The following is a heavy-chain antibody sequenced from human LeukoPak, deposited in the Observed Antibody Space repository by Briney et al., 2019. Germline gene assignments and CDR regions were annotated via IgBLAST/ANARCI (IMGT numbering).Heavy chain of an antibody. Sequence: GGSLRLSCAASGFTFSSYGMHWVRRAPGKGLEWVSFIRYDGSNKYYADSVKGRFTISRDNSKNTLYLQMNSLRAEDTAVHYCAKEDCSSTSSPEIGYWGQGTLVTVSS. CDR3: AKEDCSSTSSPEIGY. CDR2: IRYDGSNK. CDR1: GFTFSSYG. V-gene: IGHV3-30*02. D-gene: IGHD2-2*01. J-gene: IGHJ4*02.